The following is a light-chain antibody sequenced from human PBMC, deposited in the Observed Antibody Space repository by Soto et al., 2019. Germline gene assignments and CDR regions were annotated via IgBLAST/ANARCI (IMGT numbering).Light chain of an antibody. V-gene: IGLV2-14*01. Sequence: QSVLTQPASVSGSPGQSITISCTGTSSDVGGYKYVSWYQQHPGTAPKLVIYDDTNRPSGVSNRFSGSKSGNTASLTISGLQAEDEADYFCSSFRGTITLFGTGTKVTVL. J-gene: IGLJ1*01. CDR2: DDT. CDR3: SSFRGTITL. CDR1: SSDVGGYKY.